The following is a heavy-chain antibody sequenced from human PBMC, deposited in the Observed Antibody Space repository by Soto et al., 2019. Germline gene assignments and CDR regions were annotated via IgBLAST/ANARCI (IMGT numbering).Heavy chain of an antibody. CDR1: GGSISSYY. CDR2: IYYSGST. V-gene: IGHV4-59*01. D-gene: IGHD3-9*01. Sequence: PSETLSLTCTVSGGSISSYYCNWIRQHPGKGLEWNGYIYYSGSTKYNPSLKSRVTISVDTSKNQFSLKLSSVTAADTAVYYCARDRLANWFDPWGQGTLVTVSS. CDR3: ARDRLANWFDP. J-gene: IGHJ5*02.